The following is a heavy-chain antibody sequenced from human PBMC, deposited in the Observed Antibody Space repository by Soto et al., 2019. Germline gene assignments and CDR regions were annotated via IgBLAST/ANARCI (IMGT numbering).Heavy chain of an antibody. CDR1: GFTFSYYD. J-gene: IGHJ4*02. D-gene: IGHD3-16*01. CDR2: IGTSDDT. Sequence: EVQLVESGGALVPPGGSLRLSCAASGFTFSYYDMHWVRQAEGKGLEWVAAIGTSDDTYYADSVQGRFSISREDAKGSLYLQMRRLRAEDTAVYYCARGLLGAIDYWGQGTLVTVSS. V-gene: IGHV3-13*01. CDR3: ARGLLGAIDY.